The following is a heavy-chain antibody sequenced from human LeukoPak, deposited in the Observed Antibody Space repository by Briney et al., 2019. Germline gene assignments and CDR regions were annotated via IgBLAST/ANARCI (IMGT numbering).Heavy chain of an antibody. V-gene: IGHV5-51*01. Sequence: PGESLKISCKGSGYSFADSWIGWVRQMPGKGLEWMGIIYPADSDTRYSPSFQGQVSISVDKSISTAYLQWSTLKASDTAMYYCARQYGRPFDYWGQGTLVTVSS. J-gene: IGHJ4*02. CDR3: ARQYGRPFDY. CDR2: IYPADSDT. CDR1: GYSFADSW. D-gene: IGHD3-10*01.